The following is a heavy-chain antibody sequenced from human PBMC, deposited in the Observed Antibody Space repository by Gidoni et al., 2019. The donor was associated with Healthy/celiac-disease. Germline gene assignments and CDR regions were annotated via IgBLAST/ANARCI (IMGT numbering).Heavy chain of an antibody. Sequence: EVQLVESGGGLVQPGGSLRLSCAASGFTFSSYDMHWVRQATGKGLELVSAIGTAGDTYYPGSVKGRFTISRENAKNSLYLQMKSLRAGDTAVYYCATYSSRTGGMDVWGQGTTVTVSS. J-gene: IGHJ6*02. D-gene: IGHD6-13*01. CDR3: ATYSSRTGGMDV. V-gene: IGHV3-13*01. CDR1: GFTFSSYD. CDR2: IGTAGDT.